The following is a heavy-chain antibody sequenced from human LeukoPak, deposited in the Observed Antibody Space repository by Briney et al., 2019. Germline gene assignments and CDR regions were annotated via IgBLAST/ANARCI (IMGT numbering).Heavy chain of an antibody. CDR2: ISGSGSTI. Sequence: GRSLRLSCAASGFTFSDYYMSWIHQTPGKGLEWVSYISGSGSTIFYADSVKGRFIISRDNTKNSLYLQLNSLRAGDTAVYYCARVVYCTGGICQIFAFDTWGQGTMVTVSS. V-gene: IGHV3-11*01. CDR1: GFTFSDYY. D-gene: IGHD2-15*01. CDR3: ARVVYCTGGICQIFAFDT. J-gene: IGHJ3*02.